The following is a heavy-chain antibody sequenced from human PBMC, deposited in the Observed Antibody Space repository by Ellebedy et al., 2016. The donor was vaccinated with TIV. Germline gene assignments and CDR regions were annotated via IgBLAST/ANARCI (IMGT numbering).Heavy chain of an antibody. V-gene: IGHV4-39*07. CDR3: ARETTVTPSDAFDI. Sequence: SETLSLXCTVSGGSISSTTYYWAWIRQPPGEGLQCIGTIYYTGTTYYNPSLKSRVTMSVDTSKNQFSLKLSSVTAADTAVYYCARETTVTPSDAFDIWGQGTMVTVSS. CDR2: IYYTGTT. D-gene: IGHD4-17*01. CDR1: GGSISSTTYY. J-gene: IGHJ3*02.